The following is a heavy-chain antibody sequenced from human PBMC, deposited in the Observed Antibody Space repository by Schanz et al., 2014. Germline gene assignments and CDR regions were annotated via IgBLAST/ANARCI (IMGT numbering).Heavy chain of an antibody. CDR3: VRDSFFAFDY. CDR2: VSRSTPDI. V-gene: IGHV3-48*01. D-gene: IGHD3-3*01. CDR1: TSIFNHAW. Sequence: EVQLVESGGGLVKPGGSLRLSCAASTSIFNHAWMSWVRQAPGKGLEWVSYVSRSTPDIYYADSVKGRFTMSRDNAKNSVFLQMNSLRAEDTAVYYCVRDSFFAFDYWGQGTLVTVSS. J-gene: IGHJ4*02.